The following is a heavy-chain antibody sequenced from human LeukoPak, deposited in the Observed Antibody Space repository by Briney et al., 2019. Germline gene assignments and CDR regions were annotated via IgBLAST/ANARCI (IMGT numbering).Heavy chain of an antibody. CDR3: TTGAGGSDDAFDI. J-gene: IGHJ3*02. Sequence: PGGSLILSCAASGFTVSSNYMSWVRQAPGKGLEWVSVVYSGGSTYYADSVEGRFTISRDNSKNTLYLQMNSLKTEDTAVYYCTTGAGGSDDAFDIWGQGTMVTVSS. D-gene: IGHD3-10*01. CDR1: GFTVSSNY. CDR2: VYSGGST. V-gene: IGHV3-53*01.